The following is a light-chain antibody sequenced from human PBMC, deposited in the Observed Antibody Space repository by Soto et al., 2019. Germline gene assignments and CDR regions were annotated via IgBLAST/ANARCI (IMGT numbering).Light chain of an antibody. J-gene: IGKJ1*01. CDR3: QQYGSSPWT. CDR1: QSVSSSY. V-gene: IGKV3-20*01. Sequence: DNVLTPSPGTLSLSPRERATLSCRASQSVSSSYLAWYQQKPGQAPRPLIYGASSRAIGIPDRFSGSGSGTDFTLTISRLEPEDFAVYYCQQYGSSPWTFGQGTKV. CDR2: GAS.